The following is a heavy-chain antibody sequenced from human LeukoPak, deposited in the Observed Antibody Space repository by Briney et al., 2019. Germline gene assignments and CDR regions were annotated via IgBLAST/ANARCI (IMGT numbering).Heavy chain of an antibody. CDR2: INHSGST. Sequence: PSETLSLTCAVYGGPFSGYYWSWIRQPPGKGLEWIGEINHSGSTNYNPSLKSRVTISVDTSKNQFSLKLSSVTAADTAVYYCARRTRWELPRAFDIWGQGTMVTVSS. V-gene: IGHV4-34*01. CDR1: GGPFSGYY. CDR3: ARRTRWELPRAFDI. J-gene: IGHJ3*02. D-gene: IGHD1-26*01.